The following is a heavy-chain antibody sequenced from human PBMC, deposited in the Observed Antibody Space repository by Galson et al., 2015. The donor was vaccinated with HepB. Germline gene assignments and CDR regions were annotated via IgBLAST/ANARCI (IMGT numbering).Heavy chain of an antibody. CDR3: ARDSGWPDHDWYFDL. CDR1: GGSINTYW. J-gene: IGHJ2*01. CDR2: VHGSGST. Sequence: TLSLTCTVSGGSINTYWWSWIRQPAGKGLEWIGRVHGSGSTSRNPSLQSRVTMSIDTSKNQFSLELNSVTAADTAVYYCARDSGWPDHDWYFDLWGRGTLATVSS. V-gene: IGHV4-4*07. D-gene: IGHD6-19*01.